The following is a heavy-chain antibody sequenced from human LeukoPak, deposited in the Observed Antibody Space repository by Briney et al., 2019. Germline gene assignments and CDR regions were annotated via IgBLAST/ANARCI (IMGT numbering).Heavy chain of an antibody. D-gene: IGHD2-15*01. Sequence: ASVKVSCKASGYTFTSYAMHWVRQAPGQRLEWMGWINAGNGNTKYSQEFQGRVTITRDTSASTAYMELRSLRSDDTAVYYCARDSGVVVVAATRWFDPWGQGTLVTVSS. CDR3: ARDSGVVVVAATRWFDP. CDR1: GYTFTSYA. V-gene: IGHV1-3*01. CDR2: INAGNGNT. J-gene: IGHJ5*02.